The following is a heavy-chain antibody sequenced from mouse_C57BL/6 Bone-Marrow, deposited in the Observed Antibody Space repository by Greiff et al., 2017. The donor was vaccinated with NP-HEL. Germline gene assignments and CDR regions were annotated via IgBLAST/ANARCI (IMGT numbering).Heavy chain of an antibody. CDR1: GYTFTSYW. Sequence: QVQLQQPGAELVMPGASVKLSCKASGYTFTSYWTHWVKQRPGQGLEWIGEIDPSDSYTNYNQKFKGKSTLTVDKSSSTAYMQLSSLTSEDSAVYYCARGYYGSSYGDWFAYWGQGTLVTVSA. D-gene: IGHD1-1*01. CDR2: IDPSDSYT. J-gene: IGHJ3*01. CDR3: ARGYYGSSYGDWFAY. V-gene: IGHV1-69*01.